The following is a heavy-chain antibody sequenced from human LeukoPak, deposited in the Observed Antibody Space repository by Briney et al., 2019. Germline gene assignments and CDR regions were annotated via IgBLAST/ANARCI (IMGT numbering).Heavy chain of an antibody. D-gene: IGHD6-13*01. Sequence: ASVTVSCTASGYTFTDYYMHRVRQAPGQGLEWMGWINPNSGGTNYAQKFQGRVTMTRDTSISTAYMELSRLRSDDTAVFYCAREEVIAAAGPTLDYWGQGALVTVSS. J-gene: IGHJ4*02. V-gene: IGHV1-2*02. CDR1: GYTFTDYY. CDR3: AREEVIAAAGPTLDY. CDR2: INPNSGGT.